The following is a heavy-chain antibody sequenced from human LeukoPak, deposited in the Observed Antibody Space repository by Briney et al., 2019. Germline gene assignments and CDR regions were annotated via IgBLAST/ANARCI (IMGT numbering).Heavy chain of an antibody. CDR1: GYTFTSYD. Sequence: VASVKVSCKASGYTFTSYDINWVRQATGQGLEWMGWMNPNSGNTGYAQKFQGRVTITRNTSISTAYMELSSLRSEDTAVYYCARGLTNRYSSSGGSNYWGQGTLVTVSS. CDR2: MNPNSGNT. J-gene: IGHJ4*02. V-gene: IGHV1-8*03. D-gene: IGHD6-6*01. CDR3: ARGLTNRYSSSGGSNY.